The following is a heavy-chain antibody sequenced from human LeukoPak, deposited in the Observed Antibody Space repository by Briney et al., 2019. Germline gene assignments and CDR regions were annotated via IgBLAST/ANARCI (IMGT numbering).Heavy chain of an antibody. CDR3: ARGARAGYNLEPFDY. D-gene: IGHD5-24*01. CDR2: IYYSGST. Sequence: SSDPLSLTCTVSGGSMSRHCWSWLRQPPGKGLDRTGHIYYSGSTKYNPSLKSRVTISVDTSKNQFSLKLSSVTAADTAVYYCARGARAGYNLEPFDYWGQGTLVTVSS. CDR1: GGSMSRHC. V-gene: IGHV4-59*08. J-gene: IGHJ4*02.